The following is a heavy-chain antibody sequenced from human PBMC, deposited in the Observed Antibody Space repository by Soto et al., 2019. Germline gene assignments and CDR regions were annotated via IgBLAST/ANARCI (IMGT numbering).Heavy chain of an antibody. CDR2: ISGTGDSS. CDR3: ASTAVWINAFEI. D-gene: IGHD3-16*01. CDR1: GFTFGSYA. J-gene: IGHJ3*02. V-gene: IGHV3-23*01. Sequence: EVQLLESGGGLVQPGGSLRLSCAASGFTFGSYAMSWVRQAPGKGLEWVSLISGTGDSSEYANSVKGRFTISRDYSKTTVFLQMNSLRAEDTAVYFCASTAVWINAFEIWGQGTLVSVSS.